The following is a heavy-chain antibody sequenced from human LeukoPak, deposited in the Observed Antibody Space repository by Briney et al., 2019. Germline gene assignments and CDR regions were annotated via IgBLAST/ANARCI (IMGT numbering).Heavy chain of an antibody. Sequence: PGGSLRLSCAASGFTFSSYWMSWVRQAPGKGLQWVANIKQDGSEKYYVDSVKGRLTISRDNAKNSMYLQMNSLRAEDTAVYYCAISVAGQRGYFDYWGQGTLVTVSS. CDR2: IKQDGSEK. V-gene: IGHV3-7*01. CDR3: AISVAGQRGYFDY. D-gene: IGHD6-19*01. CDR1: GFTFSSYW. J-gene: IGHJ4*02.